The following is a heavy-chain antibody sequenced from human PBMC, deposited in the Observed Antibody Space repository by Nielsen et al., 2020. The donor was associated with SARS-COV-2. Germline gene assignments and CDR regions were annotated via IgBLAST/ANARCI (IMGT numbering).Heavy chain of an antibody. CDR1: GFTFSSYG. CDR3: ARDTGFCSSTSCYLDY. Sequence: GESLKISCAASGFTFSSYGMHWVRQAPGKGLEWVAVIWYDGSNKYYADSVKGRFTISRDNSKNTLYLQMNGLRAEDTAVYYCARDTGFCSSTSCYLDYWGQGTLVTVSS. J-gene: IGHJ4*02. V-gene: IGHV3-33*01. CDR2: IWYDGSNK. D-gene: IGHD2-2*01.